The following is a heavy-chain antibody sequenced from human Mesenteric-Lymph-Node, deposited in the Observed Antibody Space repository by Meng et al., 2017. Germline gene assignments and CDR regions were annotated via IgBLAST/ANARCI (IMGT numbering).Heavy chain of an antibody. D-gene: IGHD6-19*01. V-gene: IGHV4-30-4*01. CDR1: GGSISSGDSY. Sequence: QVQLQESGPGLVKPSQTLSLTCSVSGGSISSGDSYWSWIRQPPGKGLEWIGYIYYSGSTYYNPSLRSRITISVDTSKNQFSLNLTSVTAADTAVYYCARVGQWLPIDYWGQGTLVTVSS. CDR2: IYYSGST. J-gene: IGHJ4*02. CDR3: ARVGQWLPIDY.